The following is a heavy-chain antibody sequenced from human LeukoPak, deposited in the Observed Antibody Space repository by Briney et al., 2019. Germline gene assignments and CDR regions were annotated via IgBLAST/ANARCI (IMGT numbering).Heavy chain of an antibody. CDR1: GFTFANYA. V-gene: IGHV3-23*01. Sequence: GGSLRLSCAASGFTFANYAMSWVRQAPGKGLEWVSTISGSGGNTYYAESAKGRFTISRDNSKNTLSLQMNSLRAKDTAVYYCARGVDYYENSGTIDYWGQGTLVTVSS. CDR3: ARGVDYYENSGTIDY. D-gene: IGHD3-22*01. CDR2: ISGSGGNT. J-gene: IGHJ4*02.